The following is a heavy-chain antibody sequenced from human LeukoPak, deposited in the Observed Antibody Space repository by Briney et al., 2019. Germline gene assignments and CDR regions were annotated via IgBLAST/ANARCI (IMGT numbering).Heavy chain of an antibody. D-gene: IGHD1-20*01. CDR1: GFTFSGSA. CDR2: IRSKANSYAT. J-gene: IGHJ4*02. V-gene: IGHV3-73*01. Sequence: GGSLRLSXAASGFTFSGSAMHWVCQASGKGLEWVGRIRSKANSYATAYAASVKGRSTISRDDSKNTAYLQMNSLKTEDTAVYYCTSTPITGTTDPFFDYWGQGTLVTVSS. CDR3: TSTPITGTTDPFFDY.